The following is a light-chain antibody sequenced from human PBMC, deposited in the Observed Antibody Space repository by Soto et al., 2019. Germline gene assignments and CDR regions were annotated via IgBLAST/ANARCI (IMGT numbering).Light chain of an antibody. Sequence: QSVLTQPASVSGSPGQSITISCTGTSSDIGDYKYVSWYQQHPGKAPKLMIYGVTERPSGVSNRFSGSKSDNTASLTISGLQAEDEADYYCYSYTSSTALVFGGGTQLTVL. CDR1: SSDIGDYKY. CDR3: YSYTSSTALV. J-gene: IGLJ2*01. CDR2: GVT. V-gene: IGLV2-14*01.